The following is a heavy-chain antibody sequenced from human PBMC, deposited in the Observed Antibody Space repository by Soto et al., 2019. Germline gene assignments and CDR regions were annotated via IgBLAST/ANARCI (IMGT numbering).Heavy chain of an antibody. CDR2: VIPRFGMT. CDR1: GGTFTSYS. J-gene: IGHJ6*02. V-gene: IGHV1-69*01. CDR3: ARARIVAVSGRTGGYYYYAMDL. D-gene: IGHD2-2*01. Sequence: QVQLEQSGAEVKRPGSSVKVSCRASGGTFTSYSINWVRRAPGQGPEWMGAVIPRFGMTTYAQRFEGRVTVTADASTSTVFMEMSGLRSEDTAVYFCARARIVAVSGRTGGYYYYAMDLWGQGTAVIVSS.